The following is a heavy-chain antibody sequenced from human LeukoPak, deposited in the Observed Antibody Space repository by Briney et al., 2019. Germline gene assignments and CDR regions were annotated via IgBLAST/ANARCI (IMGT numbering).Heavy chain of an antibody. D-gene: IGHD2-15*01. J-gene: IGHJ4*02. CDR2: MYSGGST. CDR1: GFTVSSNY. Sequence: GGSLRLSCAASGFTVSSNYMSWVRQAPGKGLEWVSVMYSGGSTYYADPVKGRFTISRDNSKNTLFLQMNSLRAADTAVYYCAGDPGGYCSSGSCLGAGYWGQGTLVTVSS. CDR3: AGDPGGYCSSGSCLGAGY. V-gene: IGHV3-66*02.